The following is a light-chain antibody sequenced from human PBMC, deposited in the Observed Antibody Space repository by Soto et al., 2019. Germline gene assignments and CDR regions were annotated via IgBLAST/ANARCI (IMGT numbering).Light chain of an antibody. J-gene: IGLJ3*02. CDR3: CAYAGSNTGV. CDR1: SSDVGSYNL. Sequence: QSALTQPASVSGSPGQSITISCTGTSSDVGSYNLVSWYQQHPGTAPKLMIYEGSKRPSGVSYRFSGSKSGNTASLTISGLQAEDEADYYCCAYAGSNTGVFGGGTKLTVL. CDR2: EGS. V-gene: IGLV2-23*01.